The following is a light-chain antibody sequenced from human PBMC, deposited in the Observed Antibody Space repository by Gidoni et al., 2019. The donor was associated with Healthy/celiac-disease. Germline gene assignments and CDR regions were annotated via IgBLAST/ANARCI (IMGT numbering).Light chain of an antibody. Sequence: DIQMTQSPSSLSASVGDRVTITCRASQSISSYLNWYQQKPGKAPKLLIYAASSLQSRVPSRFSGSGSGTDFTLTISSLQPEDFATYYCQQSYGTPHVTFGQXTKLEIK. CDR3: QQSYGTPHVT. CDR1: QSISSY. CDR2: AAS. J-gene: IGKJ2*01. V-gene: IGKV1-39*01.